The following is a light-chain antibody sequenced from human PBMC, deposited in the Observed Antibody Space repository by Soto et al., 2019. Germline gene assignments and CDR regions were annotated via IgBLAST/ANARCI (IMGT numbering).Light chain of an antibody. J-gene: IGLJ2*01. CDR1: SGDVGSYNL. Sequence: QSALTQPASVSGSPGQSITISCTGTSGDVGSYNLVSWYQQHPGKAPKLMIYEVSQRPSGVSNRFSGSKSGNTASLTISGLQAEDEAAYYCCSYAGTSNVVFGGGTKLTVL. CDR3: CSYAGTSNVV. CDR2: EVS. V-gene: IGLV2-23*02.